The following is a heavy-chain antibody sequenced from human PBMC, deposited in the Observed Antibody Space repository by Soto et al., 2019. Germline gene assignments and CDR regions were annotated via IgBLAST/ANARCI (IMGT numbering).Heavy chain of an antibody. CDR3: AHTKDSSGFLTS. Sequence: SGPYAGEPTQTLTLTCSFSGFSLSAYGVRVIWFRQPPGETLEWLALIHWNDDKRYSPYLKSRLTITKDTSKNQVVLTLTNLDPLDTGTYFCAHTKDSSGFLTSWG. V-gene: IGHV2-5*01. CDR1: GFSLSAYGVR. CDR2: IHWNDDK. J-gene: IGHJ5*01. D-gene: IGHD3-22*01.